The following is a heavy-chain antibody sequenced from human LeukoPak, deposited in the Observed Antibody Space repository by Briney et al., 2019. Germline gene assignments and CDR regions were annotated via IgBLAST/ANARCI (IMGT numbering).Heavy chain of an antibody. CDR3: ARDGYCDSASCYGWFDP. D-gene: IGHD2-2*03. Sequence: GGSLRLSCSASGFTFSSYAIHWVRQAPGKGLEWVAVISYDGFNTRYADSVRGRFTISRDNSKNTLYLQMNTLRAEDTAVYYCARDGYCDSASCYGWFDPWGQGALVTVSS. CDR1: GFTFSSYA. J-gene: IGHJ5*02. CDR2: ISYDGFNT. V-gene: IGHV3-30*01.